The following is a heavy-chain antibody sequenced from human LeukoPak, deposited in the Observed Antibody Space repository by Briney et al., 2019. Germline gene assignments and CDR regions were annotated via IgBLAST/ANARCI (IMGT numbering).Heavy chain of an antibody. CDR3: ARVMVRGVPSWFDP. CDR1: GGSISSYY. J-gene: IGHJ5*02. V-gene: IGHV4-59*01. Sequence: PSETLSLTCAVSGGSISSYYWSWIRQPPGKGLEWIGYIYYSGSTNYNPSLKSRVTISVDTSKNQFSLKLSSVTAADTAVYYCARVMVRGVPSWFDPWGQGTLVTVSS. D-gene: IGHD3-10*01. CDR2: IYYSGST.